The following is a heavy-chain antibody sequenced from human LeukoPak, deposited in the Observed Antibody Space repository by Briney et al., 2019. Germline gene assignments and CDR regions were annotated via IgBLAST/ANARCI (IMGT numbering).Heavy chain of an antibody. Sequence: PGGSLRLSCAASGFTFSSYAMHWVRQAPGKGLEYVSAISSNGGSTYCANSVKGRFTISRDNSKNTLYLQMGSLRAEDMAVYYCARDEDDSSGYYSYYMDVWGKGTTVTISS. V-gene: IGHV3-64*01. J-gene: IGHJ6*03. CDR2: ISSNGGST. D-gene: IGHD3-22*01. CDR1: GFTFSSYA. CDR3: ARDEDDSSGYYSYYMDV.